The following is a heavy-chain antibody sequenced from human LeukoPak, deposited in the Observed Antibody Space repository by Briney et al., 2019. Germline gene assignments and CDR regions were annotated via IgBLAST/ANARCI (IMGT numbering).Heavy chain of an antibody. Sequence: SETLSLTCTVSGGSISSGGYYWSWIRQHPGKGLEWIGYIYYSGSTYYNPSLKSRVTISVDTSMNQFSLKLSFVTTADTAVYYCARALGYCSGGSCTRGYNWFDPWGQGTLVTVSS. CDR3: ARALGYCSGGSCTRGYNWFDP. J-gene: IGHJ5*02. CDR1: GGSISSGGYY. CDR2: IYYSGST. V-gene: IGHV4-31*03. D-gene: IGHD2-15*01.